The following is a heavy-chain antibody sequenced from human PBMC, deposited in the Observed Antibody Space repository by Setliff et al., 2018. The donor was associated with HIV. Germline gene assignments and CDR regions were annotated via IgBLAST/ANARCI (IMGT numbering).Heavy chain of an antibody. Sequence: GSGPTLVNPTETLTLTCSFSEFSLSSSGVGVGWIRQPPGKALEWLAVVYWDDEKLYNPSFKPRLPITKAVLTMTNMDPMDTATYYCVYRRYFDVGAYWGPGSLVTVS. CDR3: VYRRYFDVGAY. CDR1: EFSLSSSGVG. J-gene: IGHJ4*02. V-gene: IGHV2-5*02. D-gene: IGHD3-9*01. CDR2: VYWDDEK.